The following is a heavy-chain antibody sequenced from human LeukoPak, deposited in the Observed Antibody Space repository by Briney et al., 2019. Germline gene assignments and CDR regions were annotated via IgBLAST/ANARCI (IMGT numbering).Heavy chain of an antibody. CDR2: IKGDGTST. V-gene: IGHV3-74*03. CDR1: GFTFSSYG. Sequence: GGSLRLACAASGFTFSSYGMHWVRQAPGKGLVWVSCIKGDGTSTTYADSVKGRFTISRDNAKNTLHLQMNSLRAEDTAVYYCARDSSSLYYDYWGQGTLVTVSS. CDR3: ARDSSSLYYDY. J-gene: IGHJ4*02. D-gene: IGHD6-13*01.